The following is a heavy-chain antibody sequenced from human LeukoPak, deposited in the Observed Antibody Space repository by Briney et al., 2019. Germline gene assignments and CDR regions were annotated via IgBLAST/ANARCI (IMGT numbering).Heavy chain of an antibody. CDR1: GGSIGSYY. Sequence: SETLSLTCTVSGGSIGSYYWSWIRQPAGEGLEWIGRLHTSGSTHYNPSLKSRVTMSVDTSKNQFSLKLSSVTAADTAVYYCARDFGYGDYFFDDWGQGTLVTVSS. CDR3: ARDFGYGDYFFDD. V-gene: IGHV4-4*07. CDR2: LHTSGST. J-gene: IGHJ4*02. D-gene: IGHD4-17*01.